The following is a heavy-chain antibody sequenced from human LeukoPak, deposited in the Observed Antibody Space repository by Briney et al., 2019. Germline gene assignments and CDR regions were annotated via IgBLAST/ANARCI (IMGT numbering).Heavy chain of an antibody. D-gene: IGHD6-13*01. CDR2: ISYDGSNK. V-gene: IGHV3-30-3*01. Sequence: GGSLRLSCAASGFTFSSYAMHWVSQAPGRGLEGGAVISYDGSNKYYADSVKGRFTISRDNSKNTLYLQMNSLRAEDTAVYYCARDRYSSSPNWFDPWGQGTLVTVSS. J-gene: IGHJ5*02. CDR3: ARDRYSSSPNWFDP. CDR1: GFTFSSYA.